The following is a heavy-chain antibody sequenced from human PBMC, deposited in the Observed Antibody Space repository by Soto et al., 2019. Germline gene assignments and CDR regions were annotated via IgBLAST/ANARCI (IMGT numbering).Heavy chain of an antibody. V-gene: IGHV3-74*01. Sequence: PGRSLRLSGSASRFTFISYWMHWVRQAPGKGLVWVSRINSDGSSTSYADSVKGRFTISRDNAKNTLYLQMNSLRAEDTAVYYCARVASSGWYGDAFDIWGQGTMVTVSS. CDR1: RFTFISYW. J-gene: IGHJ3*02. CDR3: ARVASSGWYGDAFDI. CDR2: INSDGSST. D-gene: IGHD6-19*01.